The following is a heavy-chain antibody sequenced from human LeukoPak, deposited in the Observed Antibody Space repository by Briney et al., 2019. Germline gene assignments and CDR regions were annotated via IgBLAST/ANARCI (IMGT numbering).Heavy chain of an antibody. V-gene: IGHV4-34*01. Sequence: PSETLSLTCAVCGGSFGGYYWSWIRQPPGKGLEWIGEINHSGSTNYNPSLKSRVTISVDTSKNQFSLKLSSVTAADTAVYYCATLAVAGTGAFDIWGQGTMVTVSS. J-gene: IGHJ3*02. D-gene: IGHD6-19*01. CDR2: INHSGST. CDR1: GGSFGGYY. CDR3: ATLAVAGTGAFDI.